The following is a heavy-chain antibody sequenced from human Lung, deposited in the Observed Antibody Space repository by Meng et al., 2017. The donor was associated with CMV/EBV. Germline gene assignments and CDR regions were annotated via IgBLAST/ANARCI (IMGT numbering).Heavy chain of an antibody. CDR2: INPSGGST. J-gene: IGHJ6*02. V-gene: IGHV1-46*01. CDR3: ARDPRLSTYYDFWSGYKNGMDV. Sequence: SVXVSXXASGYTFTSYYMHWVRQAPGQGLEWMGIINPSGGSTSYAQKFQGRVTMTRDTSTSTVYMELSSLRSEDTAVYYCARDPRLSTYYDFWSGYKNGMDVWGQGTXVTVSS. D-gene: IGHD3-3*01. CDR1: GYTFTSYY.